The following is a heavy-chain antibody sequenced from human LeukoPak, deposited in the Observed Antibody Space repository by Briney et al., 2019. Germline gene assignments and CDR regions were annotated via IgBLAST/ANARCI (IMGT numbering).Heavy chain of an antibody. Sequence: GGSLRLSCVASGFSFTRYGMQWVHQAPGKGLDWLAVISNDGRNEYYADSVKGRFTISRDNSKNTLYLQMNSLRAEDTAVYYCAKDNDILTGLGYAMDVWGQGTTVTVSS. J-gene: IGHJ6*02. D-gene: IGHD3-9*01. CDR1: GFSFTRYG. CDR3: AKDNDILTGLGYAMDV. CDR2: ISNDGRNE. V-gene: IGHV3-30*18.